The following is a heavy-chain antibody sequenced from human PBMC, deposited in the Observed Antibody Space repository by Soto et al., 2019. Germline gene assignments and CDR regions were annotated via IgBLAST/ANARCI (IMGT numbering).Heavy chain of an antibody. V-gene: IGHV3-23*01. J-gene: IGHJ6*04. CDR1: GVTLRSYA. D-gene: IGHD3-9*01. Sequence: XGSLRLSCSAAGVTLRSYAMSWVRQAPGRGLDWVSAISGSGGSTYYADSVKGRFTISRDNSKNTLYLQMNSLRAEDTAVYYCAKHLPVLRYFDWSFYGMEVWGKGTTVTVS. CDR2: ISGSGGST. CDR3: AKHLPVLRYFDWSFYGMEV.